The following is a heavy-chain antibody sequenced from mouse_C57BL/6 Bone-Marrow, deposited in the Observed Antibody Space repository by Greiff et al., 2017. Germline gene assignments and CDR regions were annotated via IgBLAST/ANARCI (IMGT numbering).Heavy chain of an antibody. J-gene: IGHJ4*01. CDR2: IYPRSGNT. D-gene: IGHD1-1*01. Sequence: QVQLKQSGAELARPGASVKLSCKASGYTFTSYGISWVKQRTGQGLEWIGEIYPRSGNTYYNEKFKGKATLTADKSSSPAYMELRSLTSEDSAVYFCARTYGSYYYAMDYWGQGTSVTVSS. V-gene: IGHV1-81*01. CDR1: GYTFTSYG. CDR3: ARTYGSYYYAMDY.